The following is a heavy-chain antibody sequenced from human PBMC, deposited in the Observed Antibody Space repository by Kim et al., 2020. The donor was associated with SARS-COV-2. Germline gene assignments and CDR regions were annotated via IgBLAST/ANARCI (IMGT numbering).Heavy chain of an antibody. Sequence: PSLKSRVTISVDTSKNQFSLKLSSVTAADTAVYYCARVRYSVYYYYGMDVWGQGTTVTVSS. CDR3: ARVRYSVYYYYGMDV. J-gene: IGHJ6*02. D-gene: IGHD4-4*01. V-gene: IGHV4-34*01.